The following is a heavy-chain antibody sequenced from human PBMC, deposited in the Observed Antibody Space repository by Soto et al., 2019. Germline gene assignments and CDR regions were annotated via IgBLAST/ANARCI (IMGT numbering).Heavy chain of an antibody. D-gene: IGHD2-2*01. CDR1: GGSISSGGYY. Sequence: PSETLSLTCTVSGGSISSGGYYWSWIRQHPGKGLEWIGYIYYSGSTYYNPSLKSRVTISVDTSKNQFSLKLSSVTAADTAVYYCAREVVPEPGWFDPWGQGTLVTVSS. J-gene: IGHJ5*02. V-gene: IGHV4-31*03. CDR2: IYYSGST. CDR3: AREVVPEPGWFDP.